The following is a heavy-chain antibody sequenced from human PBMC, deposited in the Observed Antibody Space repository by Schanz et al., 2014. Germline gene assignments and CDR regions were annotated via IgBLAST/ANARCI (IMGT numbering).Heavy chain of an antibody. CDR1: GFIFSDYY. CDR2: ISSGGTTT. V-gene: IGHV3-11*04. J-gene: IGHJ4*02. Sequence: QVQLVESGGGLVKPGGSLRLSCAASGFIFSDYYMAWIRQAPGKGPEYVSYISSGGTTTYHSDSVKGRFTISRDNSKNTVYLQMKSLRAEDTALYYCARDRRNADLDYWGQGTLVTVSS. D-gene: IGHD1-1*01. CDR3: ARDRRNADLDY.